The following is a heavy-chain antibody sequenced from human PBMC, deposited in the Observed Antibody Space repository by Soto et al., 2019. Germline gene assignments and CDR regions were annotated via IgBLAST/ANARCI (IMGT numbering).Heavy chain of an antibody. D-gene: IGHD4-4*01. J-gene: IGHJ5*02. CDR3: AHSSLHYKKWFDP. Sequence: QITLKESGPTVVKPTQTLTVTCTFSGFSLSSDGVGVGWIRQPPGKAPEWLALIYWDDDTRYSPSLKTRLTITKDTSKNQVVLRMTNMDPVDTATYYCAHSSLHYKKWFDPWGQGTLVIVSS. CDR2: IYWDDDT. CDR1: GFSLSSDGVG. V-gene: IGHV2-5*02.